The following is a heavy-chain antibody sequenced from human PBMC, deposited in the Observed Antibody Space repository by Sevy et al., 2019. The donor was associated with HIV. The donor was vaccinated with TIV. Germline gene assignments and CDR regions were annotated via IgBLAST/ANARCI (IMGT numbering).Heavy chain of an antibody. CDR2: IYHSGST. Sequence: SETLSLTCAVSGYSISSGYYWGWIRQPPGKGLEWIGSIYHSGSTYYNPSPKSRVTISVDTSKNQFSLKLSSVTAADTAVYYCARDRIEDYYDSSGYPHDAFDIWGQGTMVTVSS. V-gene: IGHV4-38-2*02. D-gene: IGHD3-22*01. J-gene: IGHJ3*02. CDR1: GYSISSGYY. CDR3: ARDRIEDYYDSSGYPHDAFDI.